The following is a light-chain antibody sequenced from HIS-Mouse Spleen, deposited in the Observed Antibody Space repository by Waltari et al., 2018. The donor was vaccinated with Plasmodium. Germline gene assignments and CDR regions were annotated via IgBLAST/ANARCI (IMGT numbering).Light chain of an antibody. CDR1: ALPKKY. CDR2: EDS. V-gene: IGLV3-10*01. Sequence: SYELTQPPSVSVSPGQTARITCSDDALPKKYASWYQQKSGQAPVLVIYEDSKRPSGIPERFSGSSSGTMATLTISGAQVEDEADYYCYSTDSSGNHRVFGGGTKLTVL. CDR3: YSTDSSGNHRV. J-gene: IGLJ3*02.